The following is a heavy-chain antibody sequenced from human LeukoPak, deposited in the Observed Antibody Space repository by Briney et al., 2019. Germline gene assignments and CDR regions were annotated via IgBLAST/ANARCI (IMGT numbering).Heavy chain of an antibody. D-gene: IGHD3-22*01. CDR1: GYTLTELS. Sequence: SVKVSCKVSGYTLTELSMHWVRQAPGKGLEWMGGFDPEDGETIYAQKFQGRVTMTEDTSTDTAYMELSSLRSEDTGVYYCATAAYYGRSGYYHKSTLADWGQGTLVTVSS. CDR2: FDPEDGET. V-gene: IGHV1-24*01. J-gene: IGHJ4*01. CDR3: ATAAYYGRSGYYHKSTLAD.